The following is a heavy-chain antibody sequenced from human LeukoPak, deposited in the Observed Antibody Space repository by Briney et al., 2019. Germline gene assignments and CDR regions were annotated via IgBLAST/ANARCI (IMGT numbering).Heavy chain of an antibody. J-gene: IGHJ4*02. CDR1: GFTFSSYI. CDR2: ISSSSSYI. V-gene: IGHV3-21*01. D-gene: IGHD3-10*01. CDR3: ARDGHATGSHDY. Sequence: GGSLRLSCAASGFTFSSYIMNWVRQAPGKGLEWVSSISSSSSYIYYADSVKGRFTISRDNAKNSLYLQMNSLRAEDTAVYYCARDGHATGSHDYWGQGTLVTVSS.